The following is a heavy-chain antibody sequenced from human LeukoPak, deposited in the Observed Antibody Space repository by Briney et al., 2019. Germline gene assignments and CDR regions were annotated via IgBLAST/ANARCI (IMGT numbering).Heavy chain of an antibody. J-gene: IGHJ4*02. Sequence: GGSLRLSCAASEFTFSLYAMNWVRQAPGKGLEWVSYINDVSSDIHYADSVKGRFTISRDNTKNTLYLQMNSLRAEDTAVYYCARDTYQPGLIDCWGQGTLVTVSS. D-gene: IGHD2-2*01. CDR3: ARDTYQPGLIDC. V-gene: IGHV3-21*05. CDR1: EFTFSLYA. CDR2: INDVSSDI.